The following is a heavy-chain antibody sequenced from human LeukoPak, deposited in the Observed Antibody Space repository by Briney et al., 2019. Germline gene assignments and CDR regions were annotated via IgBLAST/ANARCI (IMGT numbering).Heavy chain of an antibody. CDR3: ATIYGDYVTSDY. D-gene: IGHD4-17*01. CDR1: GYRFTVYY. J-gene: IGHJ4*02. V-gene: IGHV1-2*02. Sequence: GASVKVSCKASGYRFTVYYMHWVRQAPGKGLEWMGWINPNSGGTHYAQKFLGRVTMTRDTSISTAYMELSRLTSDDTALYYCATIYGDYVTSDYWGQGTLVTVSS. CDR2: INPNSGGT.